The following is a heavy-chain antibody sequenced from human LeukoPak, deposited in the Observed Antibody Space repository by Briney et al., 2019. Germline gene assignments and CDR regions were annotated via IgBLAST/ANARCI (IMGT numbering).Heavy chain of an antibody. J-gene: IGHJ1*01. CDR3: AKGPRAKIVVVTAGYFQH. Sequence: PGGSLRLSCAASGFTFNDYYMSWIRQAPGKGLEWVSYMSSSGSTIYYADSVKGRFTISRDNAKNSLYLQMNSLRAEDTAVYYCAKGPRAKIVVVTAGYFQHWGQGTLVTVSS. CDR2: MSSSGSTI. V-gene: IGHV3-11*04. D-gene: IGHD2-21*02. CDR1: GFTFNDYY.